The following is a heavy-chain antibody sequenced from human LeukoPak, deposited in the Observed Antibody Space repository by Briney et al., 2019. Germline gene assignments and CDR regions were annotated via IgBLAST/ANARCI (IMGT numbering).Heavy chain of an antibody. CDR3: ARGSGYSGYDGDWYFDL. CDR2: IYYSGST. Sequence: PSETLSLTCTVSGGSISSYYWSWIRQPPGKGLEWIGYIYYSGSTNYNPSLKSRVTISVDTSKNQFSLKLSSVTAADTAVYYCARGSGYSGYDGDWYFDLWGRGTLVTVSS. J-gene: IGHJ2*01. D-gene: IGHD5-12*01. V-gene: IGHV4-59*01. CDR1: GGSISSYY.